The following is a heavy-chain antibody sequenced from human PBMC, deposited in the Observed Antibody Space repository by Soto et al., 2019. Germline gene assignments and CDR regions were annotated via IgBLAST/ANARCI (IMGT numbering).Heavy chain of an antibody. D-gene: IGHD3-22*01. CDR3: ARDRYYYDSSGYSGDWFDS. Sequence: SETLSLTCTVSGGSISSGDYYWSWIRQPPGKGLEWIGYIYYSGSTYYNPSLKSRVTISVDTSKNQFSLKLSSVTAADTAVYYCARDRYYYDSSGYSGDWFDSWGQGSLVTVSS. CDR1: GGSISSGDYY. J-gene: IGHJ5*01. V-gene: IGHV4-30-4*01. CDR2: IYYSGST.